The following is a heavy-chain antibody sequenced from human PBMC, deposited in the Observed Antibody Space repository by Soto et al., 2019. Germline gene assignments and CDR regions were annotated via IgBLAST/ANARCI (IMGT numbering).Heavy chain of an antibody. CDR3: ARHLGAYGSGSYYNY. J-gene: IGHJ4*02. V-gene: IGHV5-51*01. CDR2: IYPGDSDT. CDR1: GYSFTSYW. Sequence: GESLKISCKGSGYSFTSYWIGWVRQTPGKGLEWMGIIYPGDSDTRYSPSFQGQVTISADKSISTAYLQWSSLKASDTAMYYCARHLGAYGSGSYYNYWGQGTLVTVSS. D-gene: IGHD3-10*01.